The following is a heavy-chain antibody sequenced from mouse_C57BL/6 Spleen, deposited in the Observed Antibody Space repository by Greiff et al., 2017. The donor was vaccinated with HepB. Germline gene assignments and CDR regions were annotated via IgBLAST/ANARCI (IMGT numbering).Heavy chain of an antibody. J-gene: IGHJ2*01. CDR3: ARGGNCSYYFDY. D-gene: IGHD3-1*01. CDR1: GYAFTNYL. Sequence: VQLVESGAELVRPGTSVKVSCKASGYAFTNYLIEWVKQRPGQGLEWIGAINPGSGGTNYNEKFKGKATLTADKSSSTAYMQLSSRTSEDSAVYYCARGGNCSYYFDYWGQGTTLTVSS. CDR2: INPGSGGT. V-gene: IGHV1-54*01.